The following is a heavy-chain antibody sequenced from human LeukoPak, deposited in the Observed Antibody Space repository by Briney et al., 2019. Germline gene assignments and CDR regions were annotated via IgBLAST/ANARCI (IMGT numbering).Heavy chain of an antibody. CDR1: GFTFSYYG. Sequence: GGALRLSCAASGFTFSYYGMYWVRQAPGKRLEWVAFIRYDGSNKYYADSVKGRFTISRDNSKNTLYLQMNSLRAEDTAVYYCARENWNFDCWGQGTLVTVSS. D-gene: IGHD1-1*01. CDR2: IRYDGSNK. CDR3: ARENWNFDC. V-gene: IGHV3-30*02. J-gene: IGHJ4*02.